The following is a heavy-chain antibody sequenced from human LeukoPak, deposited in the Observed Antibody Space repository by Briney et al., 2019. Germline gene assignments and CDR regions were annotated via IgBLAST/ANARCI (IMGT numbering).Heavy chain of an antibody. D-gene: IGHD1-26*01. CDR2: IYATGST. J-gene: IGHJ4*02. CDR1: GDFFRNYW. CDR3: GRQGYTASYYFLDF. V-gene: IGHV4-4*07. Sequence: PSETLSLTCDVSGDFFRNYWWGRVRQPAGKGLEWIGRIYATGSTQFNPSLKSRLTLSMDTSTNQLSLKLTSVTAADTAVYFCGRQGYTASYYFLDFWSQGTLVTVSS.